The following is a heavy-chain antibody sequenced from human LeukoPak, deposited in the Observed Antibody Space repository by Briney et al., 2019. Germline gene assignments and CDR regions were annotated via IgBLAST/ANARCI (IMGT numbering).Heavy chain of an antibody. CDR3: ARDASGYDTPAPGDDY. CDR2: IYYSGST. V-gene: IGHV4-59*01. D-gene: IGHD5-12*01. J-gene: IGHJ4*02. CDR1: GGSISSYY. Sequence: PSETLSLTCTVSGGSISSYYWSWIRQPPGKGLEWIGYIYYSGSTNYNPSLKSRVTISVDTSKNQFSPKLSSVTAADTAVYYCARDASGYDTPAPGDDYWGQGTLVTVSS.